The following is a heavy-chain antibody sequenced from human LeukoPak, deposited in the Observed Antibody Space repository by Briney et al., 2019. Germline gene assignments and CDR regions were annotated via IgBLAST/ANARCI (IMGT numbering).Heavy chain of an antibody. V-gene: IGHV3-74*01. CDR3: ASLLEG. J-gene: IGHJ4*02. D-gene: IGHD2/OR15-2a*01. Sequence: QTGGALRLSCAASGFRFSDTWMHWVRQVPGKGLVWVSRITSDGKLTAYADSVKGRFTISRDNAKNILYLQMNSLRVEDTAVYYCASLLEGWGQGTLVTVSS. CDR1: GFRFSDTW. CDR2: ITSDGKLT.